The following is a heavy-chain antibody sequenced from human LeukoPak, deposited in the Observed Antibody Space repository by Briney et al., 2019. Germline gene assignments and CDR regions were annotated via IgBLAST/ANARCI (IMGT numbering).Heavy chain of an antibody. V-gene: IGHV3-21*01. CDR1: GFTFSSYS. D-gene: IGHD6-13*01. CDR3: ARVRISSSWLDAFDI. CDR2: ISSSSSYI. J-gene: IGHJ3*02. Sequence: GGSLRLSCAASGFTFSSYSMNWVRQAPGKGLEWVSSISSSSSYIYYADSVKGRFTISRDNAKNSLYLQMNSLRAEDTAVYYCARVRISSSWLDAFDICGQGTMVTVSS.